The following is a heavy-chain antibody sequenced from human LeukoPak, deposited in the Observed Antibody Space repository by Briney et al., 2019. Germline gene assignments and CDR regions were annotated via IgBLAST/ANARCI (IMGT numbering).Heavy chain of an antibody. V-gene: IGHV1-2*02. CDR3: ALYDFWSGYPDY. CDR1: GYTFTGYY. D-gene: IGHD3-3*01. CDR2: ITPNSGGT. Sequence: ASVRVSCTASGYTFTGYYIHWVRQAPGQGLEWMGWITPNSGGTNYAQKFQGRVTMTRDTSITTAYMELTSLRSDDTAVYYCALYDFWSGYPDYWGQGTLVTVSS. J-gene: IGHJ4*02.